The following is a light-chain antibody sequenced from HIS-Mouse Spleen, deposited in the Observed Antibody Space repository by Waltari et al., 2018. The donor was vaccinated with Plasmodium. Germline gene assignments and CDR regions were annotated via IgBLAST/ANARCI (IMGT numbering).Light chain of an antibody. CDR2: EGS. J-gene: IGLJ1*01. V-gene: IGLV2-23*01. CDR1: SSDVGSYNL. Sequence: QSALTQPASVSGSPGQSLTISCTGTSSDVGSYNLVSWYQQHPGKAPKLIIYEGSKGPSGVSNRFSGSKSGNTASLTISGLQAEDEADYYCCSYAGSSTYVFGTGTKVTVL. CDR3: CSYAGSSTYV.